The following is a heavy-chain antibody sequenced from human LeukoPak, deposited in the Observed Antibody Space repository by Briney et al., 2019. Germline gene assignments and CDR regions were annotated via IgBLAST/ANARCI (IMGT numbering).Heavy chain of an antibody. J-gene: IGHJ4*02. Sequence: ASVKVSCKTSGYSFTSYAVHWVRQAPGQRLEWMGWLNAGNGITKHSQKFQDRVTITRDTSASTAYMELSSLRSEDTAVYYCARDLDRDEYGDFTDYWGQGTLVTVSS. V-gene: IGHV1-3*01. D-gene: IGHD2-21*02. CDR2: LNAGNGIT. CDR1: GYSFTSYA. CDR3: ARDLDRDEYGDFTDY.